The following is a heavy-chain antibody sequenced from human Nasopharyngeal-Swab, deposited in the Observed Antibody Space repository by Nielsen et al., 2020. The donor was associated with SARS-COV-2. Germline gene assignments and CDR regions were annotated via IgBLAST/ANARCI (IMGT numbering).Heavy chain of an antibody. D-gene: IGHD3-22*01. CDR3: ARERYYYDSSGKMDWYFDL. Sequence: ASVKVSCKASGYTFTSYGISWVRQAPGQGLEWMGWISAYNGNTNYAQKLQGRVTMTTDTSTSTAYMELRSPRSDDTAVYYCARERYYYDSSGKMDWYFDLWGRGTLVTVSS. CDR1: GYTFTSYG. J-gene: IGHJ2*01. V-gene: IGHV1-18*01. CDR2: ISAYNGNT.